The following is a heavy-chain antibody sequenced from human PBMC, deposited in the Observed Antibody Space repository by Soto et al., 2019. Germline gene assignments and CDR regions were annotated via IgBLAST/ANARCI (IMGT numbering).Heavy chain of an antibody. J-gene: IGHJ4*02. Sequence: GGSLRLSCAASGFTFSSSWMHWVRQTPGRGLVWVSRIGSDGSNTKYADSAEGRFTISRDNAKNSLYLQMNSLRAEDTAVYYCAREIAGIYGDYYFDDWGQGTLVTVSS. CDR1: GFTFSSSW. V-gene: IGHV3-74*01. CDR3: AREIAGIYGDYYFDD. D-gene: IGHD4-17*01. CDR2: IGSDGSNT.